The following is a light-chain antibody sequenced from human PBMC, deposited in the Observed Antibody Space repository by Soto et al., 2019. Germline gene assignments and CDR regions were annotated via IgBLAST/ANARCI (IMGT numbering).Light chain of an antibody. CDR2: GNI. V-gene: IGLV1-40*01. Sequence: QSVLTQPPSVSGAPGQTVSISCTGSSSNIGAHYDVHWYQHLPGTAPKLLIYGNINRPSGVPDRFSGSKSGTSASLAITGLQAEDEADYYCQSYDSSLSAVVFGGGTKVTVL. J-gene: IGLJ2*01. CDR1: SSNIGAHYD. CDR3: QSYDSSLSAVV.